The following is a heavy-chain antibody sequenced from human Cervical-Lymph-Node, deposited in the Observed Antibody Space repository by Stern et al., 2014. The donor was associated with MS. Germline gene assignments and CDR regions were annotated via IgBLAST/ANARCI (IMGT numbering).Heavy chain of an antibody. Sequence: QVQLQESGPGLVKPSETLSLTCTVSYDSISSYYWTWLRQPPGKGLEWIGYINYRRNPNYNPALKSRVTISVDTSKNQFSLKLTSVTAADTAVYYCARAFSDYHDSTPGYWGQGTLVTVS. D-gene: IGHD3-22*01. CDR3: ARAFSDYHDSTPGY. V-gene: IGHV4-59*01. CDR2: INYRRNP. J-gene: IGHJ4*02. CDR1: YDSISSYY.